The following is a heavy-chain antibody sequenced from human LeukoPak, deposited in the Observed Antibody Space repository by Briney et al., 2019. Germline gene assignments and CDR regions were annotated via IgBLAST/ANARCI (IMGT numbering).Heavy chain of an antibody. CDR1: GYTFTGYY. V-gene: IGHV1-69*13. D-gene: IGHD6-13*01. Sequence: SVKVSCKASGYTFTGYYMHWVRQAPGQGLEWMGGIIPIFGTANYAQKFQGRVTITADESTSTAYMELSSLRSEDTAVYYCARHHWGDSSSWYYFDYWGQGTLVTVSS. J-gene: IGHJ4*02. CDR3: ARHHWGDSSSWYYFDY. CDR2: IIPIFGTA.